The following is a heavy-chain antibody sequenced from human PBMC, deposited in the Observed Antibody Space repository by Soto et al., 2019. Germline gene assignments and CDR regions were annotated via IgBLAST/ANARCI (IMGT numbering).Heavy chain of an antibody. D-gene: IGHD4-17*01. V-gene: IGHV3-33*01. J-gene: IGHJ4*02. CDR2: IWYDGSNK. Sequence: QVQLVESGGGVVQPGRSLRLSCAASGFTFSSYGMHWVRQAPGKGLEWVAVIWYDGSNKYYADSVKGRFTISRDNSKNTLYLQMNSLRAEDTAVYYCARDGTSRLPLDYGGQGTLVTVSS. CDR3: ARDGTSRLPLDY. CDR1: GFTFSSYG.